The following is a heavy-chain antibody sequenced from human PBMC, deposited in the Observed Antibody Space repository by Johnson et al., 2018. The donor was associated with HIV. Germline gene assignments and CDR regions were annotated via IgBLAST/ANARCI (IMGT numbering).Heavy chain of an antibody. Sequence: MQLVESGGGVVQPGSSLRLSCAASGLTFSDYMSWVRQAPGKGLEWVSTIGGSGAGTFYADSVRGRFTVSRDNSKDTLYLQMNSLRAEDTALYYCARDRGGSSYSWVAFDIWGQGTMVTVSS. J-gene: IGHJ3*02. CDR3: ARDRGGSSYSWVAFDI. CDR1: GLTFSDY. CDR2: IGGSGAGT. D-gene: IGHD5-18*01. V-gene: IGHV3-23*04.